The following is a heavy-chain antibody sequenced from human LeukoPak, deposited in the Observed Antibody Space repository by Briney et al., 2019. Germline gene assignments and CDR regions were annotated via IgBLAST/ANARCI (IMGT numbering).Heavy chain of an antibody. V-gene: IGHV4-4*07. CDR1: GGSISSYY. J-gene: IGHJ6*03. CDR2: IYTSGST. Sequence: SETLSLTCSVSGGSISSYYWSWIRQPAGKGLEWIGRIYTSGSTNYNPSLKSRVTMSVDTSKNQFSLKLSSVTAADTAVYYCARDLTISYYYYYMDVWGKGTTVTVSS. D-gene: IGHD3-3*01. CDR3: ARDLTISYYYYYMDV.